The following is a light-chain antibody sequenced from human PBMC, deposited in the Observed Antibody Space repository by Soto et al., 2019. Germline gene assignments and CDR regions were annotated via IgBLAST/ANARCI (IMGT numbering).Light chain of an antibody. V-gene: IGKV3-20*01. CDR2: GAS. Sequence: EIVLTQSPGTLSLSPGERATLSCRASQTVTSTYLAWYQQKSGQAPRLLIYGASTRATGIPYRFSGSGSGTDFTLTISRLEPEDFALYYCQQFGSSPVFGGGTKVEIK. J-gene: IGKJ4*01. CDR1: QTVTSTY. CDR3: QQFGSSPV.